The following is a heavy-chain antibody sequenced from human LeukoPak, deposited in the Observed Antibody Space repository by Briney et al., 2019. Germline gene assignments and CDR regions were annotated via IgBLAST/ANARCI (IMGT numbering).Heavy chain of an antibody. Sequence: PGGSLRLSCAASGFTFSSYSMNWVRQAPGKGLEWVSSISSSSSYIYYADSVKGRFTISRDNAKKSLYLQMNNLGAEDTAVYYCARDLRFLASFDSWGQGALVTVSS. D-gene: IGHD3-3*01. CDR1: GFTFSSYS. J-gene: IGHJ4*02. CDR2: ISSSSSYI. V-gene: IGHV3-21*01. CDR3: ARDLRFLASFDS.